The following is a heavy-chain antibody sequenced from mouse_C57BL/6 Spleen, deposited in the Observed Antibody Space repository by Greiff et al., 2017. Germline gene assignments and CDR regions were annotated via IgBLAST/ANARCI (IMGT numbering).Heavy chain of an antibody. V-gene: IGHV1-82*01. CDR1: GYAFSSSW. D-gene: IGHD1-1*01. CDR3: AREALFITTVEAD. CDR2: IYPGDGDT. J-gene: IGHJ3*01. Sequence: QVQLQQSGPELVKPGASVKISCKASGYAFSSSWMNWVKQRPGKGLEWIGRIYPGDGDTNYNGKFKGKATLTADKSSSTAYLQLSSLTSEDSAVYFCAREALFITTVEADWGQGTLVTVSA.